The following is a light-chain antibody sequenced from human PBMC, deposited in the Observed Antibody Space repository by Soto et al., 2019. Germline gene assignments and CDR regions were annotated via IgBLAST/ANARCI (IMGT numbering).Light chain of an antibody. V-gene: IGLV2-14*01. CDR1: SSDVGGYNS. CDR2: EVT. Sequence: QSALTQPASVSGSPGQSITISCTGTSSDVGGYNSVSRYQQHPGKAPKLVIYEVTNRPSGISNRFSGSKSGNTASLTISGLQAEDEADYYCSSYTSSSTRVFGTGTKVTVL. CDR3: SSYTSSSTRV. J-gene: IGLJ1*01.